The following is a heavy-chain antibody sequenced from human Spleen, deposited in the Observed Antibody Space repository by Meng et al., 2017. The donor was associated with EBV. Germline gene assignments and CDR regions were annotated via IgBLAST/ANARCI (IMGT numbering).Heavy chain of an antibody. CDR2: ISIRSTTI. D-gene: IGHD6-13*01. V-gene: IGHV3-11*01. Sequence: QLVESWGGLVKPGGSLRLSCAASGFSLSDYYMSWIRQAPGKGLEWVSYISIRSTTINYADSVKGRFTISRDNAKNSLYLQVNSLRVEDTAVYYCARGAAAAPDYWGQGTLVTVSS. J-gene: IGHJ4*02. CDR1: GFSLSDYY. CDR3: ARGAAAAPDY.